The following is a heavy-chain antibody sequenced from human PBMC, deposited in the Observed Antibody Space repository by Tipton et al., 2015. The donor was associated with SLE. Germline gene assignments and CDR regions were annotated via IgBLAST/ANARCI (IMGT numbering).Heavy chain of an antibody. CDR1: GFTFSSYA. CDR3: AKDSGSSWPYYFDY. D-gene: IGHD6-13*01. Sequence: SLRLSCAASGFTFSSYAMSWVRQAPGKGLEWVSLISWDGGSTYYADSVKGRFTISRDNSKNSLYLQMNSLRTEDTALYYCAKDSGSSWPYYFDYWGQGTLVTVSS. CDR2: ISWDGGST. J-gene: IGHJ4*02. V-gene: IGHV3-43*01.